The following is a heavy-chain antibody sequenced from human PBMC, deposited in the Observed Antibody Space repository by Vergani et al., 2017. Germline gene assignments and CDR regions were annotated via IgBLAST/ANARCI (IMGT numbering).Heavy chain of an antibody. D-gene: IGHD4-17*01. CDR1: GFTFSSYW. CDR2: IKQDGSEK. Sequence: VQLVESGGGLVQPGGSLRLSCAASGFTFSSYWMSWVRQAPGKGLEWVANIKQDGSEKYYVDSVKGRFTISRDNAKNSLYLQMNSLRAEDTAVYYCARMRTTVTTNAFDIWGQGTMVTVSS. V-gene: IGHV3-7*01. J-gene: IGHJ3*02. CDR3: ARMRTTVTTNAFDI.